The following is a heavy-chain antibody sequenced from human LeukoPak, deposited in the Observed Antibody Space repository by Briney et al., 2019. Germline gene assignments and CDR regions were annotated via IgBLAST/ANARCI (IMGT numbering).Heavy chain of an antibody. Sequence: ASVKVSCKASGYTFTSYAMHWVRQAPGQRLEWMGWINAGNGNTKYSQKFQGRVTITRNASASTAYMELSSLRSEDTAVYYCARSPWNLKAMPLDYWGQGTLVTVSS. CDR3: ARSPWNLKAMPLDY. CDR1: GYTFTSYA. J-gene: IGHJ4*02. D-gene: IGHD2-2*01. V-gene: IGHV1-3*01. CDR2: INAGNGNT.